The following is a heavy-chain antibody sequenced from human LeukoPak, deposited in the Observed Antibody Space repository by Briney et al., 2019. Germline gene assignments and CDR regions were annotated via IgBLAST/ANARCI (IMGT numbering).Heavy chain of an antibody. Sequence: GASVKVSCKASGYTFTSYAISWVRQAPGQGLEWMGWIRAHNGDTNHAQQLQGRVTMTTDTSTRTAYMELRSLRSEDTAVYYCASRYYDSSGYWVDDDAFDIWGQGTMVTVSS. V-gene: IGHV1-18*01. D-gene: IGHD3-22*01. J-gene: IGHJ3*02. CDR3: ASRYYDSSGYWVDDDAFDI. CDR1: GYTFTSYA. CDR2: IRAHNGDT.